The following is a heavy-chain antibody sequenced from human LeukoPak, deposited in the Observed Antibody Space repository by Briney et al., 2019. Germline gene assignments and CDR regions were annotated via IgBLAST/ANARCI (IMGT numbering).Heavy chain of an antibody. CDR2: IYYSGST. V-gene: IGHV4-39*07. J-gene: IGHJ3*02. CDR3: APKWDGAFDI. CDR1: GGSISSSSYY. Sequence: SETLSLTCTVSGGSISSSSYYWGWIRQPPGKGLEWFGSIYYSGSTYYNPSLKSRVTISVDTSKNQFSLKLSSVTAADTAVYYCAPKWDGAFDIWGQGTMVTVSS. D-gene: IGHD1-26*01.